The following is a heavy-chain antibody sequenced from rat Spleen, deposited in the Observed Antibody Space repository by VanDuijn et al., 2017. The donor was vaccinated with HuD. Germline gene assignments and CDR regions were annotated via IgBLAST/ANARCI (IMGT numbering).Heavy chain of an antibody. Sequence: EVQLVESGGGLVQPGRSLKLSCAASGFTFSDYYMAWVRQTPTKGLEWVASISTGGGGTYYSDSVKGRFTISRDNARSILYLQMNSLRSEDTATYYCAKGMGLTNWGQGVMVTVSS. D-gene: IGHD1-9*01. J-gene: IGHJ2*01. CDR3: AKGMGLTN. CDR1: GFTFSDYY. V-gene: IGHV5-20*01. CDR2: ISTGGGGT.